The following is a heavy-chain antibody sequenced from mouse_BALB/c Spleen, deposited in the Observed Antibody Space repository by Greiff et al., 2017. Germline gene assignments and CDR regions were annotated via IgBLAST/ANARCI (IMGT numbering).Heavy chain of an antibody. CDR3: STVVATGAMDY. Sequence: QVQLQQSGAELMKPGASVKISCKATGYTFSSYWIEWVKQRPGHGLEWIGEILPGSGSTNYNEKFKGKATFTADTSSNTAYMQLSSLTSEDSAVYYCSTVVATGAMDYWGQGTSVTVSS. V-gene: IGHV1-9*01. J-gene: IGHJ4*01. CDR2: ILPGSGST. D-gene: IGHD1-1*01. CDR1: GYTFSSYW.